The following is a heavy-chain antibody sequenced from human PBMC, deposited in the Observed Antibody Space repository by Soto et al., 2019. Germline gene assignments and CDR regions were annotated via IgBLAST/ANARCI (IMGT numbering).Heavy chain of an antibody. V-gene: IGHV4-39*01. CDR2: IYYAGST. CDR1: GGSISSTDHY. CDR3: ARLVFHCLRGSCDDYNFYGLDV. J-gene: IGHJ6*02. Sequence: SETLSLTCTVSGGSISSTDHYWGWIRQPPGKGLEWLGSIYYAGSTFHNPSLKRRATISVDTSRYQFSLGLSSVTASDTAVYYCARLVFHCLRGSCDDYNFYGLDVWGQGTTVTVSS. D-gene: IGHD2-15*01.